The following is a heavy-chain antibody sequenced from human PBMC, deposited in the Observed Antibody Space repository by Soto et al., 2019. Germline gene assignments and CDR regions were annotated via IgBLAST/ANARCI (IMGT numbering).Heavy chain of an antibody. CDR2: IIPMVGKA. J-gene: IGHJ4*02. CDR3: ASGGTKVTAIAH. V-gene: IGHV1-69*12. D-gene: IGHD2-21*02. CDR1: GSTFSSNA. Sequence: QVQLVQSEAEVRKPGSAVRVSCKASGSTFSSNAISWVRQAPGQGLEWMGGIIPMVGKANYAQKFRGRVTITADDSTTTAHMELRTLRSEDTAVYYCASGGTKVTAIAHWGQGTLVSVSS.